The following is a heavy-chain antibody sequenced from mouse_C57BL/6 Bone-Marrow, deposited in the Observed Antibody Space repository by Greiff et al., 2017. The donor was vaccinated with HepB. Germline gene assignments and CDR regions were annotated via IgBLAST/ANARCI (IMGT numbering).Heavy chain of an antibody. V-gene: IGHV1-72*01. CDR3: ARDYGSSWYYFDY. D-gene: IGHD1-1*01. Sequence: VKLQQPGAELVKPGASVKLSCKASGYTFTSYWMHWVKQRPGRGLEWIGRIDPNSGGTKYNEKFKSKATLTVDKPSSTAYMQLSSLTSEDSAVYYCARDYGSSWYYFDYWGQGTTLTVSS. CDR1: GYTFTSYW. J-gene: IGHJ2*01. CDR2: IDPNSGGT.